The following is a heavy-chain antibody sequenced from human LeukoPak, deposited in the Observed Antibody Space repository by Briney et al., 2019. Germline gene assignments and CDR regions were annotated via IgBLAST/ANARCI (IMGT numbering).Heavy chain of an antibody. CDR3: ARDSGLWFGELYMDV. CDR2: IRYDGSNK. V-gene: IGHV3-30*02. Sequence: GSLRLSCAASGFTFSSYAMHWVRQAPGKGLEWVTFIRYDGSNKYYADSVKGRFTISRDNSKNTLYLQMNSLRAEDTAVYYCARDSGLWFGELYMDVWGKGTTVTISS. D-gene: IGHD3-10*01. J-gene: IGHJ6*03. CDR1: GFTFSSYA.